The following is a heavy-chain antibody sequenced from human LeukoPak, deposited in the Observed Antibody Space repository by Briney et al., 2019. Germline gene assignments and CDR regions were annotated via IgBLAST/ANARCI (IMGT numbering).Heavy chain of an antibody. Sequence: GGSLRLSFAASGFTFSSYAMHWVRQAPGKGLEWVAVISYDGSNKYYADSVKGRFTISRDNSKNTLYLQMNSLRAEDTAVYYCAKEITMVRGVTHPAPLAEYFQHWGQGTLVTVSS. J-gene: IGHJ1*01. CDR2: ISYDGSNK. V-gene: IGHV3-30-3*01. D-gene: IGHD3-10*01. CDR1: GFTFSSYA. CDR3: AKEITMVRGVTHPAPLAEYFQH.